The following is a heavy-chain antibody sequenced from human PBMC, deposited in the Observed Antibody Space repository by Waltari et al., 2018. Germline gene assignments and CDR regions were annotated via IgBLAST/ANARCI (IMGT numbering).Heavy chain of an antibody. J-gene: IGHJ4*02. Sequence: EVQLVESGGGLIQPGRSLRLSCAASGFNFYDHGMHWVRQSPEKGLGWVSGINWDGSNRRYVDSVKGRFTISRDNSKNTMFLQMNSLRPEDTALYFCAGYLYDDSDEYFTFWGQGTLVTVSS. V-gene: IGHV3-9*01. CDR3: AGYLYDDSDEYFTF. CDR2: INWDGSNR. D-gene: IGHD2-15*01. CDR1: GFNFYDHG.